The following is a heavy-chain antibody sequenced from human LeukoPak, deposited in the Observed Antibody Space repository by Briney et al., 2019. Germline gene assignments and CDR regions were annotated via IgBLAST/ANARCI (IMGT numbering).Heavy chain of an antibody. CDR2: INHSGST. D-gene: IGHD5-24*01. Sequence: SETLSLTCAVYGGSFSGYYWSWIRQPPGKGLEWIGEINHSGSTNYNPSLKSRVTISVDTSKNQFSLKLSSVTAADTAVYYCARTNMATISYCFDYWGQGTLVTVSS. CDR1: GGSFSGYY. J-gene: IGHJ4*02. V-gene: IGHV4-34*01. CDR3: ARTNMATISYCFDY.